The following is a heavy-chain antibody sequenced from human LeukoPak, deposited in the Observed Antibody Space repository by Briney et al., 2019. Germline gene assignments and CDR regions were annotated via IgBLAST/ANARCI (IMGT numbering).Heavy chain of an antibody. V-gene: IGHV3-23*01. CDR1: GFTFSSIA. Sequence: GGSLRLSCAASGFTFSSIAMSWVGQAQGKGLKWVSAISGSGGSTYYADSVKGRFTISRDNSKNTLYLQMNSLRAEDTAVYYCAREAPYGYYGMDVWGQGTTVTVSS. J-gene: IGHJ6*02. D-gene: IGHD4-17*01. CDR3: AREAPYGYYGMDV. CDR2: ISGSGGST.